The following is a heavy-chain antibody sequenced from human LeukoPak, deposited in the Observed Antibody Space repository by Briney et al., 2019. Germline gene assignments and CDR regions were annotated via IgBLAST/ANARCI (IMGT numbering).Heavy chain of an antibody. CDR3: AKLGITGTTADDYYYYGMDV. CDR1: GFTLSSYG. V-gene: IGHV3-30*18. J-gene: IGHJ6*02. D-gene: IGHD1-7*01. CDR2: ISYDGSNK. Sequence: PGRSLRLSCAASGFTLSSYGMHWVRQAPGKGLEWVAVISYDGSNKYYADSVKGRFTISRDNSKNTLYLQMNSLRAEDTAVYYCAKLGITGTTADDYYYYGMDVWGQGTTVTVSS.